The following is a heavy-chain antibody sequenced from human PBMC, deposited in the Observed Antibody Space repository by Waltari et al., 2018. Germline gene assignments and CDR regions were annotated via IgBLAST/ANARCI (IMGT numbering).Heavy chain of an antibody. CDR2: IYYSGST. V-gene: IGHV4-59*01. D-gene: IGHD3-9*01. Sequence: QVQLQESGPGLVKPSETLSLTCTVSGGSISSYYWSWIRQPPGKGLEWIGYIYYSGSTNYNPVLKSRVTIAVDTSKTQFSLKLSSVTAADTVVYYCARGDILTGYVLFDYWGQGTLVTVSS. CDR3: ARGDILTGYVLFDY. CDR1: GGSISSYY. J-gene: IGHJ4*02.